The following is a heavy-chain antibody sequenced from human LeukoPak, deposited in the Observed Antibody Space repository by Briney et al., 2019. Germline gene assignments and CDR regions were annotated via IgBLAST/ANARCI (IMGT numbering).Heavy chain of an antibody. V-gene: IGHV1-2*02. J-gene: IGHJ3*02. D-gene: IGHD6-13*01. CDR1: GYTFTGYY. CDR2: INPSSGGT. CDR3: ARAPGAAGFVFDI. Sequence: GASVKVSCKASGYTFTGYYMHWVRQAPGQGLEWLGWINPSSGGTGSAQRFQGRVTMTTDTSITTAYMELNRLRSDDTAVYYCARAPGAAGFVFDIWGQGTMLTVSS.